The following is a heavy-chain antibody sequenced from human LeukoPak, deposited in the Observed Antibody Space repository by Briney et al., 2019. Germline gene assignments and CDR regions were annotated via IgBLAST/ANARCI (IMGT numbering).Heavy chain of an antibody. J-gene: IGHJ4*02. Sequence: GGSLRLSCAASGFTFSSYGMHWVRQAPGKGLEWVAFIRYDGSNKYYADSVKGRFTISRDSSKNTLYLQMNSLRAEDTAVYYCAKDLIGIFARVGATLNFDYWGQGTLVTVSS. V-gene: IGHV3-30*02. D-gene: IGHD1-26*01. CDR3: AKDLIGIFARVGATLNFDY. CDR2: IRYDGSNK. CDR1: GFTFSSYG.